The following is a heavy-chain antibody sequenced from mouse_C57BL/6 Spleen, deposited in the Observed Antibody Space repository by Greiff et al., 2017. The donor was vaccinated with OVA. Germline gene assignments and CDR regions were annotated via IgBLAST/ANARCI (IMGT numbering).Heavy chain of an antibody. D-gene: IGHD1-1*01. CDR1: GFTFSSYA. Sequence: DVKLVESGGGLVKPGGSLKLSCAASGFTFSSYAMSWVRQTPEKRLEWVATISDGGSYTYYPDNVKGRFTISRDNAKNNLYLQMSHLKSEDTAMYYCASSFTTVVGGYAMDYWGQGTSVTVSS. V-gene: IGHV5-4*03. CDR3: ASSFTTVVGGYAMDY. J-gene: IGHJ4*01. CDR2: ISDGGSYT.